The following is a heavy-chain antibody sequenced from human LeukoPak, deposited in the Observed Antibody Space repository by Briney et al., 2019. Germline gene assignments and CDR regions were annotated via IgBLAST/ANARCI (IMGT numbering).Heavy chain of an antibody. V-gene: IGHV3-66*01. CDR1: GVTVNSNY. Sequence: GGSLRLSCVVFGVTVNSNYMSWVRKAPGKGLECVAVIYNGGTTYYADSVKGRFTISTDNSKNTLYLEMNGLRADDTAVYFCARDHSNSRGISPHWGQGTQVTVSS. CDR3: ARDHSNSRGISPH. CDR2: IYNGGTT. D-gene: IGHD2/OR15-2a*01. J-gene: IGHJ4*02.